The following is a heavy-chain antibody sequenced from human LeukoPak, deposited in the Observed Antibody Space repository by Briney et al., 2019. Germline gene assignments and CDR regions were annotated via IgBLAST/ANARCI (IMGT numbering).Heavy chain of an antibody. Sequence: GGSLRLSCAASGFTFSSYDMHWVRQATGKGLEWVSAIGTAGDTYYPGSVKGRFTISRENAKNSLYLQMNSLRAGDTAVYYCARGGLTRDAFDIRGQGTMVTVSS. CDR3: ARGGLTRDAFDI. J-gene: IGHJ3*02. D-gene: IGHD3-16*01. V-gene: IGHV3-13*01. CDR2: IGTAGDT. CDR1: GFTFSSYD.